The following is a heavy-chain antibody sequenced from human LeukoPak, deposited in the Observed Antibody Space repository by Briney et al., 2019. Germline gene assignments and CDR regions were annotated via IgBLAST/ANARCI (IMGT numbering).Heavy chain of an antibody. D-gene: IGHD7-27*01. V-gene: IGHV4-38-2*02. CDR2: FGHTGDT. CDR3: VRDPGDYYQYYMDV. Sequence: PSETLSLTCTVPVYSISSGYYCSWLRKPPENGPAWIRSFGHTGDTYFHPSVKSRLTISVDTSKNQFSLKLTSVTAEDTAVYYCVRDPGDYYQYYMDVWGKGTTVPVSS. CDR1: VYSISSGYY. J-gene: IGHJ6*03.